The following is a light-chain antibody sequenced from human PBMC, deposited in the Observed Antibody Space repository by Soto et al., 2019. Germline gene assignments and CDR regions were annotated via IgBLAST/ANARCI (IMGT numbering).Light chain of an antibody. Sequence: QSVLTQPPSASGTPGQRVTISCSGSSSNIGGNNVNWYQQLPGTAPKLLMYSNNQRPSGVPDRFSGSKSGNSASLAISGLQSEDEADYYCAAWDGSLNGPVFGGGTKLTVL. CDR2: SNN. CDR1: SSNIGGNN. V-gene: IGLV1-44*01. J-gene: IGLJ3*02. CDR3: AAWDGSLNGPV.